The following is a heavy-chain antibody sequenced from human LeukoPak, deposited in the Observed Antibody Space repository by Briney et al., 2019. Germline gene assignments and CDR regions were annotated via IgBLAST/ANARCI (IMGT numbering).Heavy chain of an antibody. J-gene: IGHJ4*02. CDR1: GYTFTSYD. CDR3: ARDLVGSHTSYSSGAWDY. V-gene: IGHV1-2*02. CDR2: INPNSGGT. D-gene: IGHD3-9*01. Sequence: GVSVKVSCKASGYTFTSYDINWVRQATGQGLEWMGWINPNSGGTNYAQKFQGRVAMTRDTSISTAYMELSRLRSDDTAVYYCARDLVGSHTSYSSGAWDYWGQGTLVTVSS.